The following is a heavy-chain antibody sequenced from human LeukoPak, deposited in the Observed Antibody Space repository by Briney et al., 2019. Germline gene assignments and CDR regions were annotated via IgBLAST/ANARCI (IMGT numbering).Heavy chain of an antibody. J-gene: IGHJ6*03. CDR2: IYHSGST. CDR3: ARGWKGVAAARYYYYMDV. CDR1: GGSISSSNW. Sequence: SETLSLTCAVSGGSISSSNWWSWVRQPPGKGLEWIGEIYHSGSTNYNPSLKSRVTISVDKSKNQFSLKLSSVTAADTAVYYCARGWKGVAAARYYYYMDVWGKGTTVTVSS. D-gene: IGHD6-13*01. V-gene: IGHV4-4*02.